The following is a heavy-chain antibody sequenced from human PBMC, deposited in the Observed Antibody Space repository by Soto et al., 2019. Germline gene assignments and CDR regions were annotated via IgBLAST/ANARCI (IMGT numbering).Heavy chain of an antibody. Sequence: QVQLVESGGGVVQPGRSLRISCAASGFTFSNYAMHWVRQAPGKGLEWVAGISYDGSSKYHADSVRGRFTLSRDKFKNTVYLQMNSLRGEDTAVYYCARDHSPRPGIYHYYYGMDVWGQGTTVIVSS. CDR2: ISYDGSSK. D-gene: IGHD5-18*01. CDR1: GFTFSNYA. V-gene: IGHV3-30*04. CDR3: ARDHSPRPGIYHYYYGMDV. J-gene: IGHJ6*02.